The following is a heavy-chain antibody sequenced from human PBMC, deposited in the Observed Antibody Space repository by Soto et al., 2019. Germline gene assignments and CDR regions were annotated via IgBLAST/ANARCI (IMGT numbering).Heavy chain of an antibody. V-gene: IGHV1-69*02. CDR1: GGTFNIYT. CDR3: ALGSWSAETFDI. J-gene: IGHJ3*02. Sequence: QVQLVQSGAEVKKPGSSVKVSCKASGGTFNIYTIIWVRQAPGQGLEWMGRIIPLLAITNYAQRFQDRVTITADTSTSTAYMDLSSLTSEDTAVYYCALGSWSAETFDIWGQGTLVNVSS. D-gene: IGHD6-13*01. CDR2: IIPLLAIT.